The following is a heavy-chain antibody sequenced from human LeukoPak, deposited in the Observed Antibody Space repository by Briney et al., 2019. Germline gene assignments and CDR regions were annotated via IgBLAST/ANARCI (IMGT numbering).Heavy chain of an antibody. CDR1: GGSFSGYY. CDR2: INHSGST. D-gene: IGHD3-22*01. Sequence: SEALSLTCAVYGGSFSGYYWSWLRQPPGKGLEWIGEINHSGSTNYNPSLKSRVTISVDTSKNQFSLKLSSVTAADTAVYYYARGRIYYYDSSGSSRFDYWGQGTLVTVSS. CDR3: ARGRIYYYDSSGSSRFDY. V-gene: IGHV4-34*01. J-gene: IGHJ4*02.